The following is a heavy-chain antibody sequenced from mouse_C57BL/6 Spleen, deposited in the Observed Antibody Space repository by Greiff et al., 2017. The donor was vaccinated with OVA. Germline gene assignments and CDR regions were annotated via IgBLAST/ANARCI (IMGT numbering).Heavy chain of an antibody. J-gene: IGHJ1*03. V-gene: IGHV5-4*01. CDR1: GFTFSSYA. CDR2: ISDGGSYT. CDR3: ARDPYYGSSSWYFDV. D-gene: IGHD1-1*01. Sequence: EVKVVESGGGLVKPGGSLKLSCAASGFTFSSYAMSWVRQTPEKRLEWVATISDGGSYTYYPDNVKGRFTISRDNAKNNLYLQMSHLKSEDTAMYYCARDPYYGSSSWYFDVWGTGTTVTVSS.